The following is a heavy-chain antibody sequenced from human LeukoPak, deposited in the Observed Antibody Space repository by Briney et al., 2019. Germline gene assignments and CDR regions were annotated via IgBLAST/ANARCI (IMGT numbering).Heavy chain of an antibody. J-gene: IGHJ4*02. CDR1: GGTFNTSA. Sequence: GASVKVSCKAPGGTFNTSAITWVRQVPGRGLEWMGGIIPIFGTANSAQKFQGRVTITADKSTSTAYMELSSLRSEDTAVYYCAKDLQGTATPFDYWGQGTLVSVSS. V-gene: IGHV1-69*06. CDR2: IIPIFGTA. CDR3: AKDLQGTATPFDY. D-gene: IGHD2-21*02.